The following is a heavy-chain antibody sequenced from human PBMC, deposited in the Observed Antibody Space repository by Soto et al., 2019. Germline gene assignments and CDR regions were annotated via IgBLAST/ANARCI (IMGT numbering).Heavy chain of an antibody. CDR3: AKDLFDFSYPSALLRGGMEV. CDR1: GFTFGSSG. Sequence: QVQLVESGGGVVQPGRSLRLSCAASGFTFGSSGMNWVRQAPGNGLEWVAVISYDGHDKYYADSVKGRFTLSRDNSKNTLYLQMNSLKSDDTAVYYCAKDLFDFSYPSALLRGGMEVWGRGTTVIVSS. CDR2: ISYDGHDK. D-gene: IGHD3-10*01. V-gene: IGHV3-30*18. J-gene: IGHJ6*02.